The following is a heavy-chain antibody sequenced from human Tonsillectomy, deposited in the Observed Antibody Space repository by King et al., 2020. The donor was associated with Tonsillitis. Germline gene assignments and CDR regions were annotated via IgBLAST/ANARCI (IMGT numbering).Heavy chain of an antibody. V-gene: IGHV3-15*01. CDR2: IKRKSEGETT. CDR3: AAGITYGADHDF. D-gene: IGHD4/OR15-4a*01. CDR1: GFSFSNAW. J-gene: IGHJ4*02. Sequence: VQLVESGGGLVKPGGSLRLACEASGFSFSNAWMNWVRQAPGKGLEWVGRIKRKSEGETTDYAAHVKGRFTISRDDSRNTLYLQMNSLKTEDTGVYYCAAGITYGADHDFWGQGTLVTVSS.